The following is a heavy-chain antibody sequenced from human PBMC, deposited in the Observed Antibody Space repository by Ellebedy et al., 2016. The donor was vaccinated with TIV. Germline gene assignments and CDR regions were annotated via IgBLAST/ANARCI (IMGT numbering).Heavy chain of an antibody. V-gene: IGHV3-66*02. D-gene: IGHD6-19*01. CDR2: IYSDGTT. CDR1: GFTVSNNY. CDR3: ARLGYGGQQWLVPINL. J-gene: IGHJ5*02. Sequence: GESLKISCAASGFTVSNNYMIWVRQAPGKGLEWVSLIYSDGTTFYADSVKGRFIISRDNFKNTLYLQMNSLRVEDTAVYYCARLGYGGQQWLVPINLWGQGTLVTASS.